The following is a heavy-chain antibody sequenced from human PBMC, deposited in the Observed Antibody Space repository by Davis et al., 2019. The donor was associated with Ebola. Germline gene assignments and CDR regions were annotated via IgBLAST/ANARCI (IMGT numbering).Heavy chain of an antibody. CDR3: VNSPVKGSGYYYVHYYYGMDV. D-gene: IGHD3-22*01. V-gene: IGHV3-23*01. J-gene: IGHJ6*02. CDR1: GFTFSSYA. Sequence: ESLKISCAASGFTFSSYAMSWVRQAPGKGLEWVSAISGSGGSTYYADSVKGRFTISRDNSKNTLYLQMSSLRAEDTAVYYCVNSPVKGSGYYYVHYYYGMDVWGQGTTVTVSS. CDR2: ISGSGGST.